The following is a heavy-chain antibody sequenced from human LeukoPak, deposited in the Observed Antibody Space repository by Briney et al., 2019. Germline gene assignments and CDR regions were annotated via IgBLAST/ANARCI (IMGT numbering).Heavy chain of an antibody. V-gene: IGHV3-23*01. CDR3: AKGGVYYYGSGGFDP. CDR1: GFTFSSYA. Sequence: GGSLRLSCAASGFTFSSYAMSWVRQAPGKGLEWVSAISGSGGSTYYADSVKGRFTISRDNSKNTLYLQMNSLRAEDTAVYYCAKGGVYYYGSGGFDPWGQGTLVTVSS. CDR2: ISGSGGST. J-gene: IGHJ5*02. D-gene: IGHD3-10*01.